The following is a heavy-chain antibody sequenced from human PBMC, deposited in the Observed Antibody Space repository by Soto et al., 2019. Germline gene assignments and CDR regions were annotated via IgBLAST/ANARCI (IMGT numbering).Heavy chain of an antibody. CDR1: GGTFNNYA. Sequence: SVKVSCKASGGTFNNYAISWVRQAPGQGLEWVGGIIPNVDAANYAQKFQGRVTIAADESAGTAYMELSLNLRSVSAADTAVYYCARGRGEFDAWGQGTPVTVS. J-gene: IGHJ5*02. D-gene: IGHD2-21*01. V-gene: IGHV1-69*13. CDR3: ARGRGEFDA. CDR2: IIPNVDAA.